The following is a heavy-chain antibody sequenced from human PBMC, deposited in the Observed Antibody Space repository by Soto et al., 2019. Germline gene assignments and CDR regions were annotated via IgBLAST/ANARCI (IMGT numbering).Heavy chain of an antibody. V-gene: IGHV1-2*04. CDR2: INPNSGGT. Sequence: ASVKVSCKASGYTFTGYYMHWVRQAPGQGLEWMGWINPNSGGTNYAQKFQGWVTMTRDTSISTAYMELSRLRSDDTAVYYCARGGWYGPSAFDIWGQGKMVTVS. CDR1: GYTFTGYY. J-gene: IGHJ3*02. CDR3: ARGGWYGPSAFDI. D-gene: IGHD6-19*01.